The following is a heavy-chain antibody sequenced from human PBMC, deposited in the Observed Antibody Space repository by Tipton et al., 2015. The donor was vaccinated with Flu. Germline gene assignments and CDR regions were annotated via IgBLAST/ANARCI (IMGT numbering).Heavy chain of an antibody. CDR1: GFTFSGYG. D-gene: IGHD6-19*01. V-gene: IGHV3-30*02. Sequence: GSLRLSCAASGFTFSGYGMHWVRQAPGKGLEWVAFVRHDESDKDYADSVKGRFTNSRDNSKNALYLLINSLRAEDTAVYYCAKDGWDTSGWYPFDYWGQGTLVTVSS. J-gene: IGHJ4*02. CDR2: VRHDESDK. CDR3: AKDGWDTSGWYPFDY.